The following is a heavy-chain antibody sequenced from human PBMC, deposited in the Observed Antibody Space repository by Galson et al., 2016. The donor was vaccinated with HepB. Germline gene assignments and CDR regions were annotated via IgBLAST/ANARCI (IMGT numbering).Heavy chain of an antibody. D-gene: IGHD3-10*01. Sequence: SLRLSCAASGFTFSSYWMSWVRQAPGKGLEWLANIKQDGSEKYYVDSVKGRFTISRDNAKNSMYLQMNSLRAEDTAVYYCARKGGIYSPWGYWGQGTLATVSS. CDR3: ARKGGIYSPWGY. V-gene: IGHV3-7*05. J-gene: IGHJ4*02. CDR1: GFTFSSYW. CDR2: IKQDGSEK.